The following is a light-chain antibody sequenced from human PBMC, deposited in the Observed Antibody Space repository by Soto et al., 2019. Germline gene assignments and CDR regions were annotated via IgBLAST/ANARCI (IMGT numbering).Light chain of an antibody. CDR3: QQYNLLPPT. J-gene: IGKJ1*01. V-gene: IGKV3-15*01. CDR2: GAS. CDR1: QSVNDN. Sequence: VVMTQSPDTLSVSPGERAALSCRASQSVNDNLAWYQQRPGQAPRLLIYGASTRATGVPARFSGSGSGTEFTLTISSLQSEDFALYSCQQYNLLPPTFGQGTNVEIK.